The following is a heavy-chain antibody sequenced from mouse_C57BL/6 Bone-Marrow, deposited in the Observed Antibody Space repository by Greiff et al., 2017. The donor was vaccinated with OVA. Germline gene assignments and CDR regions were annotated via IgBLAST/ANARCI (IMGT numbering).Heavy chain of an antibody. J-gene: IGHJ3*01. CDR3: TRSPVGFFTTVVEGFAY. CDR1: GYTFTDYE. CDR2: IDPETGGT. D-gene: IGHD1-1*01. V-gene: IGHV1-15*01. Sequence: QVQLQQSGAELVRPGASVTLSCKASGYTFTDYEMHWVKQTPVHGLEWIGAIDPETGGTAYNQKFKGKAILTADKSSSTAYMELRSLTSEDSAVYYCTRSPVGFFTTVVEGFAYWGQGTLVTVSA.